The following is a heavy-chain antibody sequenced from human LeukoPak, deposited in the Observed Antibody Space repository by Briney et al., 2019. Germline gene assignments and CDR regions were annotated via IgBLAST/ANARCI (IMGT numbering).Heavy chain of an antibody. CDR3: ARGYDILTGYYPIDY. CDR1: GFTFSSYG. J-gene: IGHJ4*02. V-gene: IGHV3-30*03. D-gene: IGHD3-9*01. CDR2: ISYDGSNK. Sequence: GGSLRLSCAASGFTFSSYGMHWVRQAPGKGLEWVAVISYDGSNKYYADSVKGRFTISRDNSKNTLYLQMNSLRAEDTAVYYCARGYDILTGYYPIDYWGQGTLVTVSS.